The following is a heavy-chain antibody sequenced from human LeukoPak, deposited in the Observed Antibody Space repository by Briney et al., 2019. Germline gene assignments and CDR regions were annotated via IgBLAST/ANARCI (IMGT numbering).Heavy chain of an antibody. CDR1: GDSVTSSY. J-gene: IGHJ4*02. Sequence: SETLSLTCSVSGDSVTSSYWNWIRQPPGKGLEWIGYVSADGTTNYSPSLRSRLIMSVDTAKNDISLLLMPVTAADTAIYYCARLDCVLEGCYNHWGRGTLVTVAS. V-gene: IGHV4-59*08. CDR2: VSADGTT. D-gene: IGHD2-15*01. CDR3: ARLDCVLEGCYNH.